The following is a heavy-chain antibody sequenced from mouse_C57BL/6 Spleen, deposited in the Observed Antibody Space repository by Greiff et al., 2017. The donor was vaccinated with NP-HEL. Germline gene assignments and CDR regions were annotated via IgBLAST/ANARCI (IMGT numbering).Heavy chain of an antibody. CDR2: IDPETGGT. V-gene: IGHV1-15*01. Sequence: QVQLQQSGAELVRPGASVTLSCKASGYTFTDYEMHWVKQTPVHGLEWIGAIDPETGGTAYNQKFKGKAILTADKSSSTAYMELRSLPSEDSAVYFCTSGIYYDYDGYWGQGTTLTVSS. CDR3: TSGIYYDYDGY. J-gene: IGHJ2*01. D-gene: IGHD2-4*01. CDR1: GYTFTDYE.